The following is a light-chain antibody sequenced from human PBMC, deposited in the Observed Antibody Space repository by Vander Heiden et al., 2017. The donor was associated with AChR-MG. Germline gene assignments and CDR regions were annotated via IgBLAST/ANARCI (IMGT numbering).Light chain of an antibody. Sequence: QSALTQSASVSGSPGQSITISCTGTSSDVGGYNYVSWYQQHPGKAPKLMIYDVSKRPSGVSNRFSGSKSGNTASLTISGLQAEDEADYYCSSYTSSSTSFGTGTKVTVL. V-gene: IGLV2-14*01. J-gene: IGLJ1*01. CDR3: SSYTSSSTS. CDR2: DVS. CDR1: SSDVGGYNY.